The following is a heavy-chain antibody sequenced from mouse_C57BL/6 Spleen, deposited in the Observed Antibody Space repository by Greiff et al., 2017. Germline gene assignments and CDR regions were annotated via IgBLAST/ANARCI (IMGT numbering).Heavy chain of an antibody. CDR2: ISNLAYSI. V-gene: IGHV5-15*04. CDR3: ARRDCYYVWFAY. Sequence: EVMLVESGGGLVQPGGSLKLSCAASGFTFSDYGMAWVRQAPRKGPEWVAFISNLAYSIYYADTVTGRFTISRENANNTLYLEMSSLRSEDAAMYYCARRDCYYVWFAYWGQGTLVTVSA. J-gene: IGHJ3*01. CDR1: GFTFSDYG. D-gene: IGHD2-3*01.